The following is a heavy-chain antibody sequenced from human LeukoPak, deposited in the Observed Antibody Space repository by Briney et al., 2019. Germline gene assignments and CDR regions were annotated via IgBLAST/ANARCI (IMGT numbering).Heavy chain of an antibody. CDR1: GGSISSYY. CDR2: IYTSGST. Sequence: SETLSLTCTVSGGSISSYYWSWIRQPPGKGLEWIGYIYTSGSTNYNPSLKSRVTISVDTSKNQLSLKLSSVTAADTAVYYCASVHYYYYMDVWGKGTTVTVSS. CDR3: ASVHYYYYMDV. V-gene: IGHV4-4*09. J-gene: IGHJ6*03. D-gene: IGHD2-8*01.